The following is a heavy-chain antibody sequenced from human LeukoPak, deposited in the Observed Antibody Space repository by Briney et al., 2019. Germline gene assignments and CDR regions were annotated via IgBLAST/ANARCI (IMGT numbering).Heavy chain of an antibody. D-gene: IGHD1-26*01. CDR3: ARDKRGSYGWDYYYYMDV. Sequence: SETLSLTCTVSGGSISSYYWSWIRQPAGKGLEWIGRIYASGSTNYNPSLKSRVTISVDTSKNQFSLKLSSVTAADTAVYYCARDKRGSYGWDYYYYMDVWGKGTTVTVSS. CDR1: GGSISSYY. J-gene: IGHJ6*03. V-gene: IGHV4-4*07. CDR2: IYASGST.